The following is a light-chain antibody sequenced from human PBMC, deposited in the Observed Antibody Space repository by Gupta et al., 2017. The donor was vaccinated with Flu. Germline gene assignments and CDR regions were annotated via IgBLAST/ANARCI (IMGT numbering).Light chain of an antibody. V-gene: IGKV1-17*01. CDR3: LQQFSYPWT. Sequence: DIQMTQSPASLSASVGDTVTITCRASQGIRDYLGWYQQKPGRAPKLLISATYNLQSGVTSRFSGTAAGTEFTLTISSLQAEDFATYYCLQQFSYPWTFGQGTKVDIK. CDR1: QGIRDY. J-gene: IGKJ1*01. CDR2: ATY.